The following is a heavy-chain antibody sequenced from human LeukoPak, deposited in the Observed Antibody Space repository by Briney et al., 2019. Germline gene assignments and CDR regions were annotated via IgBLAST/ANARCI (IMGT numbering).Heavy chain of an antibody. D-gene: IGHD2-2*01. Sequence: GGSLRLSCAASGFTFSSHWMYWVRQAPEKGLGGVSHINADGSATYYAASVKGRFTISRGNARNTLYLQMHSLTAEDTGVYYCVRGALRDCSYTSCTRGNWFDPWGQGTLVTVSS. CDR3: VRGALRDCSYTSCTRGNWFDP. CDR2: INADGSAT. V-gene: IGHV3-74*01. J-gene: IGHJ5*02. CDR1: GFTFSSHW.